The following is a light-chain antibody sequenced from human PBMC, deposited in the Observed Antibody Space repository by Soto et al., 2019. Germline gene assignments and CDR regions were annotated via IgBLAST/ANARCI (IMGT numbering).Light chain of an antibody. CDR2: GAS. V-gene: IGKV1-9*01. Sequence: DIQLTQSPSFLSASVGDRVTITCRASQGIRSYLAWYQQRPGKAPELLIYGASTLRPGGASRFSGSGSGTEFTLTISSLQPEDFATYYCQQSYNKFPLTFGGGTKVEIK. J-gene: IGKJ4*01. CDR1: QGIRSY. CDR3: QQSYNKFPLT.